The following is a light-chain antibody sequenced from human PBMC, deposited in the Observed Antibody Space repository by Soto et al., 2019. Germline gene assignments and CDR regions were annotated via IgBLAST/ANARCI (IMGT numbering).Light chain of an antibody. Sequence: EIVMTQSPDTLSVSPGERATLSCRASQSVGSNLAWYQKKPGQAPRLLIYGAFTRATGIPARFSGSGSGTEFTLTISSLQSEDFAIYYCQQYNNWPVGTFGQGTKV. CDR2: GAF. CDR1: QSVGSN. CDR3: QQYNNWPVGT. J-gene: IGKJ1*01. V-gene: IGKV3-15*01.